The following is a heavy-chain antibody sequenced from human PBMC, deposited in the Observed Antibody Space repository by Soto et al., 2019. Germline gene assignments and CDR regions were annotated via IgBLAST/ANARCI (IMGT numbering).Heavy chain of an antibody. V-gene: IGHV4-59*01. CDR2: IYYSGST. CDR1: GGSISSYY. D-gene: IGHD2-21*01. CDR3: ARDRLIFQP. Sequence: PSETLSLTCTVSGGSISSYYWSWIRQPPGKGLEWIGYIYYSGSTNYNPSLKSRVTISVDTSKNQFSLKLSSVTAADTAVYYCARDRLIFQPWGQGTLVTVSS. J-gene: IGHJ5*02.